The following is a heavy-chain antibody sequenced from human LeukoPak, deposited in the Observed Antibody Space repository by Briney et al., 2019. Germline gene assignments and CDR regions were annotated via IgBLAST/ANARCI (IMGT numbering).Heavy chain of an antibody. Sequence: ASVKVSCKASGYTFTSYGISWVRQAPGQGLEWMGWISAYNGNTNYAQKLQGRVTMTTDTSTSTAYMELRSLRSDDTAVYYCARAWGYCSGGSCYTQLGDDYWGQGTLVTVSS. CDR2: ISAYNGNT. CDR3: ARAWGYCSGGSCYTQLGDDY. V-gene: IGHV1-18*01. D-gene: IGHD2-15*01. J-gene: IGHJ4*02. CDR1: GYTFTSYG.